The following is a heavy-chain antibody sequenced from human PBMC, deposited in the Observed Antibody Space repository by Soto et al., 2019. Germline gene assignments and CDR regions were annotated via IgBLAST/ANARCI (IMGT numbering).Heavy chain of an antibody. CDR2: IHPSGGGT. J-gene: IGHJ4*02. CDR1: GYTFNTYY. D-gene: IGHD2-21*02. Sequence: QVQLVQSGAEVRKPGASVKVSCKPSGYTFNTYYLHWLRQAPGQALEWMGVIHPSGGGTTYAQKFLGRVTVSRDTSTTTVFMELSSLRSDDTAVYYCARGGHLAVVTASFDNWGQGTLVTVSS. V-gene: IGHV1-46*02. CDR3: ARGGHLAVVTASFDN.